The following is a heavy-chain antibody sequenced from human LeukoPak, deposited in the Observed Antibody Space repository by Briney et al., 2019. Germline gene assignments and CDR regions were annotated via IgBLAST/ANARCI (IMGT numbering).Heavy chain of an antibody. D-gene: IGHD5-12*01. J-gene: IGHJ3*02. CDR3: ARLLATAIPDAFDI. V-gene: IGHV4-34*01. CDR2: INHSGST. CDR1: GGSFSGYY. Sequence: PSETLSLTCAVYGGSFSGYYWSWIRQPPGKGLEWIGEINHSGSTNYNPSLKSRVTISVDTSKNQFSLKLSSVTAADTAVYYCARLLATAIPDAFDIWGQGTMVTVSS.